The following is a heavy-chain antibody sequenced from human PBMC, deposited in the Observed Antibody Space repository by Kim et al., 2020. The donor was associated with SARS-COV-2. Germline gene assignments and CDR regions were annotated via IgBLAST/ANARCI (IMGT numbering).Heavy chain of an antibody. V-gene: IGHV4-38-2*02. Sequence: SETLSLTCTVSGYSISSGYYWGWIRQSPGKGLEWIGSIYHSGSTYYNPSLKSRVTISVDTSKNRFSLKLTSMTAADTAVYYCARSGSGSYYKSFDYLGQ. CDR1: GYSISSGYY. CDR3: ARSGSGSYYKSFDY. J-gene: IGHJ4*02. D-gene: IGHD3-10*01. CDR2: IYHSGST.